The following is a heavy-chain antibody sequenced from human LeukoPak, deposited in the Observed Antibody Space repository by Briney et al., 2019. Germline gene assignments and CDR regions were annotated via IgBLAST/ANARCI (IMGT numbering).Heavy chain of an antibody. CDR2: ISGSGGSR. J-gene: IGHJ1*01. CDR1: GFTFGSYA. Sequence: GESLKISCAASGFTFGSYAMSWVRQAPGKGLEWVSAISGSGGSRYYADSVKGRFTISRDNSKNTLYLQMNSLRAEDTAVYYCAKDRGKNYYDSSAEYFQHWGQGTLVTVSS. V-gene: IGHV3-23*01. CDR3: AKDRGKNYYDSSAEYFQH. D-gene: IGHD3-22*01.